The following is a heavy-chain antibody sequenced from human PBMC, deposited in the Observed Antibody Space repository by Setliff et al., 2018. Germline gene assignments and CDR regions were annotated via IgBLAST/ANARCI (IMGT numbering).Heavy chain of an antibody. D-gene: IGHD2-2*01. Sequence: SETLSLTCSVSDGSMTSGSYYWGWIRQPPGKGLEWIGSVYYSGTAYYNPSLKSRPYMSVDTSKNQFTLKVISVTAADTAVYYCARLSCSSNSCPFDYWVQGTLVTVSS. V-gene: IGHV4-39*06. CDR1: DGSMTSGSYY. CDR3: ARLSCSSNSCPFDY. J-gene: IGHJ4*02. CDR2: VYYSGTA.